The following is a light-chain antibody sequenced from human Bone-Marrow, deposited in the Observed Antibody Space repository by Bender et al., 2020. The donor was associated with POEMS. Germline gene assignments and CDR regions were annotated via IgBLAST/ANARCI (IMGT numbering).Light chain of an antibody. V-gene: IGLV2-11*01. CDR2: DVS. Sequence: QSALTQPRSLSGSPGQSVTIPCAGTSNDIGGYDYVFWYQQYPGKAPRGLIYDVSARPSGVSDRFSGSRSGNAASLTISGLRPEDAAFYYCCSSAGAHAWVFGGGTSLTVL. CDR1: SNDIGGYDY. CDR3: CSSAGAHAWV. J-gene: IGLJ3*02.